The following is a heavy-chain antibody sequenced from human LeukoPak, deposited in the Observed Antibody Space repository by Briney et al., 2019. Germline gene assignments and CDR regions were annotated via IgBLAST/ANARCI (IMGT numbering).Heavy chain of an antibody. J-gene: IGHJ4*02. D-gene: IGHD3-9*01. CDR1: GFTFSSYS. CDR2: ISSSSSYI. V-gene: IGHV3-21*01. CDR3: ARDDPYYDILTGYVY. Sequence: GGSLRLSCAASGFTFSSYSMNWVRQAPGKGLEWVSSISSSSSYIYYADSVRGRFTISRDNAKNSLYLQMNSLGAEDTAVYYCARDDPYYDILTGYVYWGQGTLVTVSS.